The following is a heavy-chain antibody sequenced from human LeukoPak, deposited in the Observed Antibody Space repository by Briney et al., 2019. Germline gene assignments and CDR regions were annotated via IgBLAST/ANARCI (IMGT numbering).Heavy chain of an antibody. D-gene: IGHD2-2*01. CDR3: ARLPASVYAFDI. CDR1: GFTFSSSA. Sequence: QTRGSLRLSCAASGFTFSSSAMSWVRQAPGKGLDWVAVVYYGGDSQYYADSVKGRFTISRDNSKNTLYLQMDSLRAEDTAVYYCARLPASVYAFDIWGQGTMVTVSS. CDR2: VYYGGDSQ. J-gene: IGHJ3*02. V-gene: IGHV3-30*03.